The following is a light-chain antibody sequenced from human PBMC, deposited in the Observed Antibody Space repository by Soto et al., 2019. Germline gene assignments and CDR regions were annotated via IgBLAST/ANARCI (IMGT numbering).Light chain of an antibody. V-gene: IGKV3-20*01. CDR1: QSVSSSY. Sequence: DIVLTQSPGTLSLSPGERATPSCRASQSVSSSYLAWYQQKPGQAPRLLIYGASSRATGIPDRFSGSGSVTDFTLTISRLEPEDFAVYYCQQYGTFGPGTRWIS. J-gene: IGKJ3*01. CDR2: GAS. CDR3: QQYGT.